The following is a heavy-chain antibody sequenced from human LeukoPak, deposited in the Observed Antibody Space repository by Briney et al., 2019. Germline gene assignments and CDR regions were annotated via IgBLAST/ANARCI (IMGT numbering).Heavy chain of an antibody. CDR2: ISAYNGNT. CDR1: GYTFTSYG. J-gene: IGHJ4*02. V-gene: IGHV1-18*01. CDR3: ARVLATIFGVVPSPFDY. D-gene: IGHD3-3*01. Sequence: GASVKVSCKASGYTFTSYGISWVRQAPGQGLEWMGWISAYNGNTNYAQKLQGRVTMTTDTSTSTAYMELRSLRSDDTAVYYCARVLATIFGVVPSPFDYWGQGTLVTVSS.